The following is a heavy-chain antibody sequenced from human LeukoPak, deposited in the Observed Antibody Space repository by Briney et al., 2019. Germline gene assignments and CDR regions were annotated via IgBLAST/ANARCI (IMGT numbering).Heavy chain of an antibody. J-gene: IGHJ4*02. Sequence: LTCTVSGGSMSPYHWGWIRQAPGKGLEWLSYISSSGNTKYYADSVKGRFTVSRDNPKNSLYLQMNSLGVEDTAVYYCARDLGSAPYWGQGTLVTVSS. CDR1: GGSMSPYH. CDR2: ISSSGNTK. CDR3: ARDLGSAPY. V-gene: IGHV3-11*01. D-gene: IGHD3-16*01.